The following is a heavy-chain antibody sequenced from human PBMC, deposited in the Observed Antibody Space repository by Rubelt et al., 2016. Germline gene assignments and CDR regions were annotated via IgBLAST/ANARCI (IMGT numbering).Heavy chain of an antibody. CDR3: ATQTGHWPLDY. CDR1: GGSVSSGSYY. D-gene: IGHD1-1*01. Sequence: QVQLQESGPGLVKPSETLSLTCTVSGGSVSSGSYYWSWIRQPPGKGLEWIGYIYYSGSTNYNPALKSRVTISVDTSKNQFSLKLSSVTAADTAVYYCATQTGHWPLDYWGQGTLVTVSS. V-gene: IGHV4-61*01. CDR2: IYYSGST. J-gene: IGHJ4*02.